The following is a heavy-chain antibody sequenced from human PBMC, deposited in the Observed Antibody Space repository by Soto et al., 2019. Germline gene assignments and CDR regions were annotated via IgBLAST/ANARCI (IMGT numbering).Heavy chain of an antibody. CDR2: INSDGSST. CDR1: GYTFSTYW. CDR3: ARGMPTVLDY. J-gene: IGHJ4*02. D-gene: IGHD4-4*01. Sequence: GGSLRLSCAGSGYTFSTYWMHWVRQAPGKGLVWVSRINSDGSSTSYADSVKGRFTISRDNAKNTLYLQMNSLRAEDSGVYSCARGMPTVLDYWGQGTPVTVSS. V-gene: IGHV3-74*01.